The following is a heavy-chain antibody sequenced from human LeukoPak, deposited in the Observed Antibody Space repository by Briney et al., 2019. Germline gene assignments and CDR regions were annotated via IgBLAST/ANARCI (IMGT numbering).Heavy chain of an antibody. CDR2: IIPILGIA. Sequence: SVKVSCKASGGTFSSYAISWVRQAPGQGLEWMGRIIPILGIANYAQKFQGRVTMTTDTSTSTAYMDLRSLRSDDTAVYYCAREDSSGLFDYWGQGTLVTVSS. CDR1: GGTFSSYA. V-gene: IGHV1-69*04. CDR3: AREDSSGLFDY. D-gene: IGHD6-19*01. J-gene: IGHJ4*02.